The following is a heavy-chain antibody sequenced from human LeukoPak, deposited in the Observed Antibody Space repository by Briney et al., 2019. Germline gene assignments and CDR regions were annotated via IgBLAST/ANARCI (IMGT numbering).Heavy chain of an antibody. Sequence: ASVKVSCKASGGTFSSYAISWVRQAPGQGLDWMGGIIPIFGTANYAQKFQGRVTITTDESTSTAYMELSSLRSEDTAVYYCARGRGVYDLDYWGQGTLVTVSS. D-gene: IGHD5/OR15-5a*01. CDR3: ARGRGVYDLDY. CDR2: IIPIFGTA. CDR1: GGTFSSYA. J-gene: IGHJ4*02. V-gene: IGHV1-69*05.